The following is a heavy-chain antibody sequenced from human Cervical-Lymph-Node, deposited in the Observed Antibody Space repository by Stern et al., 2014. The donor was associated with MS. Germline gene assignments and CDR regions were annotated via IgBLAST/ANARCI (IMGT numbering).Heavy chain of an antibody. D-gene: IGHD3-22*01. Sequence: VQLEESGGGVVQPGRSLRLSCAVSGFSLSSFGMHWVRQTPGKGLEWVAVISYDGSNKDYADSVKGRFTISRDNSKNTLYLQMHSLRAEDTAVYYCAKGGKYYYDSTGYWGQGTLVTVSS. CDR1: GFSLSSFG. J-gene: IGHJ4*02. V-gene: IGHV3-30*18. CDR3: AKGGKYYYDSTGY. CDR2: ISYDGSNK.